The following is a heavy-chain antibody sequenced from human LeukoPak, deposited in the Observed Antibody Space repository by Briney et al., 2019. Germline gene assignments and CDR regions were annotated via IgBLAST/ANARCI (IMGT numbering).Heavy chain of an antibody. J-gene: IGHJ6*03. CDR1: GYSFTSYW. Sequence: GESLKISCKGSGYSFTSYWIGWVRQMPGKGLEWMGIIYPGDSDTRYSPSFQGQVTISADKSISTAYLQWGSLKASDTAMYYCARHEAAARPFYYYYYMDVWGKGTTVTVSS. CDR3: ARHEAAARPFYYYYYMDV. V-gene: IGHV5-51*01. D-gene: IGHD6-6*01. CDR2: IYPGDSDT.